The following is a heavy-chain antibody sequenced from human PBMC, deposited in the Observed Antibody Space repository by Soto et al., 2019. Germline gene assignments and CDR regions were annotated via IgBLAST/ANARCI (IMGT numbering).Heavy chain of an antibody. CDR3: ARGGGNDPFDS. CDR1: GGSITYGRFS. D-gene: IGHD1-1*01. CDR2: ISHLENT. J-gene: IGHJ4*02. Sequence: SETLSLTCTVSGGSITYGRFSWSWIRQSPGKGLEWIGYISHLENTYFHPTFKSRLTMSIDRSKNQFSLNLSSVTAADRAVYFCARGGGNDPFDSWGQGVLVTVSS. V-gene: IGHV4-30-2*06.